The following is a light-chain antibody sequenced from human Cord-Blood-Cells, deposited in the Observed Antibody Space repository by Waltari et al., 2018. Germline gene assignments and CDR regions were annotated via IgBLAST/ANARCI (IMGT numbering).Light chain of an antibody. CDR2: DVS. CDR1: SSDVGGYNH. J-gene: IGLJ1*01. Sequence: QSALTQPASVSGSPGQSITISCTGTSSDVGGYNHVSWYQQHPGKAPTLMIYDVSKRPSGVSNRFSGSKSGNTASLTISGLQAEDEADYYCSSYTSSSTYVFGTGTKVTVL. CDR3: SSYTSSSTYV. V-gene: IGLV2-14*01.